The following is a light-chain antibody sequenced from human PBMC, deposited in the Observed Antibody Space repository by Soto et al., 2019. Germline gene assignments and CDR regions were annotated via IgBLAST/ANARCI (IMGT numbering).Light chain of an antibody. CDR1: QSLSSW. CDR3: QHYNSYSEA. Sequence: DIQMTQSPSTLSASVGDRVTITCRASQSLSSWLAWYQQKPGKAPKLLIYKASTLKSGVPPRFSGSGSGTEFTLTISSLQPDDFATYYCQHYNSYSEAFGQGTKVDIK. V-gene: IGKV1-5*03. CDR2: KAS. J-gene: IGKJ1*01.